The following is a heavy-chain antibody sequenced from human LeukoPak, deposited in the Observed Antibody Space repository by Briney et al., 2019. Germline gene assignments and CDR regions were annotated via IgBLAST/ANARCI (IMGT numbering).Heavy chain of an antibody. CDR2: INHSGST. CDR3: ARAPLPRGYYFDN. CDR1: GGSCSGYY. J-gene: IGHJ4*02. V-gene: IGHV4-34*01. D-gene: IGHD1-26*01. Sequence: SETLSLTCAVYGGSCSGYYWSWIRQPPGKGLEWIGEINHSGSTNYNPSLKSRVTISVDTSKNQFSLKLSSVTAADTAVYYCARAPLPRGYYFDNWGQGTLVTVSS.